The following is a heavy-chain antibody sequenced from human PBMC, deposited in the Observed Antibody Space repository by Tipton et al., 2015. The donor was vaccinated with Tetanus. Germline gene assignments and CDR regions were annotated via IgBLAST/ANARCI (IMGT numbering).Heavy chain of an antibody. Sequence: TLSLTCTVSGASISSSRRFDCGWIRQPPGKGLEWIGTISYSGSTSYSPSLKSRVTMSVDTSRNQISLNLTSMSVADTATYYCARGTFHAFDFWGQGVQVTVSS. CDR1: GASISSSRRFD. V-gene: IGHV4-39*07. J-gene: IGHJ4*02. CDR2: ISYSGST. D-gene: IGHD2/OR15-2a*01. CDR3: ARGTFHAFDF.